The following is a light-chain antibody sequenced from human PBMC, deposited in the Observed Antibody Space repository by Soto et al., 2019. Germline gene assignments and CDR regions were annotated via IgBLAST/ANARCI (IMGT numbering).Light chain of an antibody. CDR2: WAS. V-gene: IGKV4-1*01. CDR1: QSVIHTSNNKSY. J-gene: IGKJ2*01. Sequence: DIVMTQSPDSLAVSLGERATINCKSSQSVIHTSNNKSYLAWYQQKAGQPPELLLYWASARDSGVPDRFSGSGSGTDFTPSISSLQAEDVAVYYCQQYYSTPRTFGQGTKVEIK. CDR3: QQYYSTPRT.